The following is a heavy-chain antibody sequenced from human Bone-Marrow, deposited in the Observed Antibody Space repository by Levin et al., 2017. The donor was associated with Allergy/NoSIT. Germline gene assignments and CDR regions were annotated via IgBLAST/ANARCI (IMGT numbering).Heavy chain of an antibody. CDR2: ISSSSSYK. V-gene: IGHV3-21*01. CDR1: GFTFSSYS. D-gene: IGHD3-9*01. J-gene: IGHJ4*02. Sequence: GGSLRLSCAASGFTFSSYSMNWVRQAPGKGLEWVSSISSSSSYKYYADSVKGRFTISRDNAKNSLYLQMNSLRAEDTAVYYCAGVGSGPLRYFDWLSNTYFDYWGQGTLVTVSS. CDR3: AGVGSGPLRYFDWLSNTYFDY.